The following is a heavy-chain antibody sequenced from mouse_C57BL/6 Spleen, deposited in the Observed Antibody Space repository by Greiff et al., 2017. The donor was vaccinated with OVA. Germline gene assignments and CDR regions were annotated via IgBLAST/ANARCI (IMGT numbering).Heavy chain of an antibody. CDR3: ARYDYGRYFDV. V-gene: IGHV1-42*01. CDR1: GYSFTGYY. J-gene: IGHJ1*03. CDR2: INPSTGGT. D-gene: IGHD2-4*01. Sequence: LVESGPELVKPGASVKISCKASGYSFTGYYMNWVKQSPEKSLEWIGEINPSTGGTTYNQKFKAKATLTVDKSSSTAYMQLKSLTSEDSAVYYCARYDYGRYFDVWGTGTTVTASS.